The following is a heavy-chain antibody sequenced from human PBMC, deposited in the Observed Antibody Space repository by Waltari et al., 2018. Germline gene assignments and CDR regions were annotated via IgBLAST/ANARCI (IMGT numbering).Heavy chain of an antibody. J-gene: IGHJ4*02. V-gene: IGHV4-59*01. Sequence: QVQLQESGPGLVKPSETLSLTCTVSGGSISSYYWSWIRQPPGKGLEWIGYIYYSGSTNYNPSLKSRVTISVDTSKNQFSLKLSSVTAADTAVYYCARDSGYYGSGSYYKVFDYWGQGTLVTVSS. CDR1: GGSISSYY. CDR2: IYYSGST. D-gene: IGHD3-10*01. CDR3: ARDSGYYGSGSYYKVFDY.